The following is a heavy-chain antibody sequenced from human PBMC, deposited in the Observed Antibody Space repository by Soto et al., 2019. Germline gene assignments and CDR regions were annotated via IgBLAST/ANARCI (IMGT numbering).Heavy chain of an antibody. CDR1: GFTFSSYA. D-gene: IGHD5-12*01. Sequence: EVQLLESGGGLVQPGGSLRLSCAASGFTFSSYAMSWVRQAPGKGLEWVSAISGSGGSTYYADSVKGRFTISRDNSKNTLYLQMNSLRAEDTAVYYCARSGLRTGFAFDYWGQGTLVTVSS. J-gene: IGHJ4*02. V-gene: IGHV3-23*01. CDR3: ARSGLRTGFAFDY. CDR2: ISGSGGST.